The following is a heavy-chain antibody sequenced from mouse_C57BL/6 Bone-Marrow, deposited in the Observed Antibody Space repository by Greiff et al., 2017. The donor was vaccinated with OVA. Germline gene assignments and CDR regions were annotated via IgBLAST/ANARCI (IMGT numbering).Heavy chain of an antibody. D-gene: IGHD2-5*01. V-gene: IGHV1-5*01. J-gene: IGHJ4*01. CDR3: TPSYSNYGHYAMDY. CDR2: IYPGNSDT. CDR1: GYTFTSYW. Sequence: EVQLQQSGTVLARPGASVKMSCKTSGYTFTSYWMHWVKQRPGQGLEWIGAIYPGNSDTSYNQKFKGKAKLTAVTSASTAYMELSSLTNEDSAVYYCTPSYSNYGHYAMDYWGQGTSVTVSS.